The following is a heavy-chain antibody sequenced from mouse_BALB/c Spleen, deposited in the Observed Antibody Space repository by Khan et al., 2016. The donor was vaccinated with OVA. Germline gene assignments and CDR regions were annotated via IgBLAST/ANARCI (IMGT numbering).Heavy chain of an antibody. V-gene: IGHV1-77*01. J-gene: IGHJ3*01. CDR2: ISPGSGDT. CDR1: GYTFTDYY. Sequence: QVQLQQSGAELARPGASVKLSCKASGYTFTDYYMNWVKQRTGQGLEWIGEISPGSGDTYYNEKFKGKATLTADKSSSTAYMQLSSLTSEASAVYSCARRNYVSYTFAYWGQGTLVTVSA. CDR3: ARRNYVSYTFAY. D-gene: IGHD1-1*01.